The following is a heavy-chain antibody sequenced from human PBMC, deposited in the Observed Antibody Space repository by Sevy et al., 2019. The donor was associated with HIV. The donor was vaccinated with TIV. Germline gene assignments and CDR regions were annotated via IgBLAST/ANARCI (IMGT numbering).Heavy chain of an antibody. J-gene: IGHJ6*02. Sequence: SETLSLTCAVYGGSFSGYYWSWIRQPPGKGLEWIGEINHSGSTNYNPSLKSRVTISVDTSKNQFSLKLSSVTAADTAVYYCAREDYDFWSGYYKGSDGMDVWGQGTTVTVSS. CDR3: AREDYDFWSGYYKGSDGMDV. CDR1: GGSFSGYY. V-gene: IGHV4-34*01. D-gene: IGHD3-3*01. CDR2: INHSGST.